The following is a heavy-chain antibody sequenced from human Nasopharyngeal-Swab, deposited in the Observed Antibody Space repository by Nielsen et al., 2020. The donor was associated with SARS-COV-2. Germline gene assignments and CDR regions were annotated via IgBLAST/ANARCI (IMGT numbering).Heavy chain of an antibody. V-gene: IGHV3-23*01. J-gene: IGHJ4*02. D-gene: IGHD1-14*01. Sequence: GGSLRLSCAASGFTFSSYAVSWVRQAPGKGLEWVSAISASGGSTYSADSVKGRFTISRDNSKNTLYLQMSSLRAEDTAVYYCVKGGRVLAGYFDYWGQGTLVTVSS. CDR1: GFTFSSYA. CDR2: ISASGGST. CDR3: VKGGRVLAGYFDY.